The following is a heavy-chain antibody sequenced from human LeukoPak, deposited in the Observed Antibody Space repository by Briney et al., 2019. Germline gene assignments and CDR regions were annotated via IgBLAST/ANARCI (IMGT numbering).Heavy chain of an antibody. CDR3: ARQIAVAENWFDP. V-gene: IGHV4-31*03. Sequence: SQTLSLTCTVSGGSISSGGYYWSWIRQHPGKGLEWIGYIYYSGSTYYNPSLKSRVTISVDTSKNQFSLKLSSVTAADTAVYYCARQIAVAENWFDPWGQGTLVTVSS. CDR2: IYYSGST. CDR1: GGSISSGGYY. J-gene: IGHJ5*02. D-gene: IGHD6-19*01.